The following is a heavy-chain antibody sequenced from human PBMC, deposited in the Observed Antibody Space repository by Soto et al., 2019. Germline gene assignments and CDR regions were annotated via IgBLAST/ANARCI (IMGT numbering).Heavy chain of an antibody. Sequence: QVQLVQSGAEVKKPGSSVKVSCKASGGTFSSYTISWVRQAPGQGLEWMGRIIPILGIANYAQKFQGRVTITARHXXNXAXXALSSLISEDTAAYYCAGGIAAPGPYYDSYSGMYVWGQGTTVTVSS. CDR1: GGTFSSYT. CDR3: AGGIAAPGPYYDSYSGMYV. J-gene: IGHJ6*02. D-gene: IGHD6-13*01. CDR2: IIPILGIA. V-gene: IGHV1-69*02.